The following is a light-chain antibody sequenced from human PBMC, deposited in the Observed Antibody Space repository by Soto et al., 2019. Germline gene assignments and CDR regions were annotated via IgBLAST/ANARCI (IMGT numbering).Light chain of an antibody. CDR3: QKYNSAPRT. Sequence: DIQMTQSPSSLSASVGDRVTITCRASQGISKYLAWYQQKPGQVPKLLIYAASTLQSGVPSRFSGSGSGTDFTLTISSLQPEDVATYYCQKYNSAPRTFGQGTKVAIK. CDR1: QGISKY. V-gene: IGKV1-27*01. CDR2: AAS. J-gene: IGKJ1*01.